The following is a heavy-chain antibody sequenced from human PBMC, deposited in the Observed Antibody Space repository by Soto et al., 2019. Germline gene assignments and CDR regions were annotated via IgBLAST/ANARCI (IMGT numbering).Heavy chain of an antibody. CDR2: IYSAGST. CDR1: GLTVSSNY. D-gene: IGHD6-13*01. V-gene: IGHV3-53*01. J-gene: IGHJ6*02. Sequence: PGGSLRLSCAVSGLTVSSNYMSWVRQAPGKGLEWVSIIYSAGSTYYADSVKGRFTISRDNSKNTVYLQMNSLRAEDTAVYYCASATDYSSSWPYYYYYGMDVWGQGTTVTVSS. CDR3: ASATDYSSSWPYYYYYGMDV.